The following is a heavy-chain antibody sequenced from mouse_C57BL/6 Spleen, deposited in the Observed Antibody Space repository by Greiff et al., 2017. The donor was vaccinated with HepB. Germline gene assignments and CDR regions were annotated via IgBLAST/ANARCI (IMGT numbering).Heavy chain of an antibody. J-gene: IGHJ1*03. CDR3: AREASLHYWYFDV. CDR1: GYTFTDYY. D-gene: IGHD2-1*01. CDR2: IYPGSGNT. V-gene: IGHV1-76*01. Sequence: QVQLQQSGAELVRPGASVKLSCKASGYTFTDYYINWVKQRPGQGLEWIARIYPGSGNTYYNEKFKGKATLTAEKSSSTAYMQLSSLTSEDSAVYFCAREASLHYWYFDVWGTGTTVTVSA.